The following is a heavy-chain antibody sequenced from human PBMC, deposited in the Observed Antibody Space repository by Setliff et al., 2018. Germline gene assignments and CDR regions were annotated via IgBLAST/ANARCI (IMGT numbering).Heavy chain of an antibody. CDR3: ARDKPEGYNFWSGYLGGGLMDV. D-gene: IGHD3-3*01. CDR2: IYYSGST. V-gene: IGHV4-34*01. CDR1: GGSFSGYY. Sequence: SETLSLTCAVYGGSFSGYYWGWIRQPPGKGLEWIGSIYYSGSTYYNPSLKSRVTISVDTSKNQFSLKLSSVTAADTAVYYCARDKPEGYNFWSGYLGGGLMDVWGQGTTVTVSS. J-gene: IGHJ6*02.